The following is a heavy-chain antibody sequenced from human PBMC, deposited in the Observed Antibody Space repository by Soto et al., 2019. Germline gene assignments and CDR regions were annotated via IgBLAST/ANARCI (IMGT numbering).Heavy chain of an antibody. D-gene: IGHD5-18*01. CDR3: AGPAGYSYSMDV. Sequence: GASVKVSCKASGYTFTSYAMHWVRQAPGQRLEWMGWINAGNGNTKYSQKFQGRVTITRDTSASTAYMELSSLRSEDTAVYYCAGPAGYSYSMDVWGQGTTVTVSS. J-gene: IGHJ6*02. CDR1: GYTFTSYA. V-gene: IGHV1-3*01. CDR2: INAGNGNT.